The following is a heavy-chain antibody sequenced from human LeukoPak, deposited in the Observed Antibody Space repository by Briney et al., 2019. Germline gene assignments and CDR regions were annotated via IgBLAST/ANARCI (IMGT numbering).Heavy chain of an antibody. CDR3: AGGGFSGFDR. J-gene: IGHJ4*02. CDR2: VDRDGSNT. V-gene: IGHV3-74*01. D-gene: IGHD1-14*01. CDR1: EITFYTFW. Sequence: PAGSLSFSCVASEITFYTFWMHWVRQAPGKGLVWVARVDRDGSNTNYADSVKGRFTVSRDNSKNALYLEMNSLRVEDTAVYYCAGGGFSGFDRGGQGVVVSLSS.